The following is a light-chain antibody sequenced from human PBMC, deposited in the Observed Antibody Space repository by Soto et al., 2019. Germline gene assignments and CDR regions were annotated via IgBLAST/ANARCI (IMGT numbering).Light chain of an antibody. CDR2: EVT. CDR3: NSYSSSTPVV. CDR1: SSDVGGYNL. J-gene: IGLJ3*02. V-gene: IGLV2-14*01. Sequence: QSALTQPASVSGSPGQSISISCIGTSSDVGGYNLVSWYQQHPGKAPKLLIYEVTYRPSGVSSRFSGSKSGSTASLTISGLQAEDGADYYDNSYSSSTPVVFGGGTKLTVL.